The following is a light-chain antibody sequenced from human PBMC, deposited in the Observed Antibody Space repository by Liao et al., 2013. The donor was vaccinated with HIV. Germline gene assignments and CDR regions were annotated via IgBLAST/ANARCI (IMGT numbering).Light chain of an antibody. CDR1: NIGSKS. J-gene: IGLJ2*01. V-gene: IGLV3-9*01. CDR3: HVWDSGIVV. Sequence: SYELTQPASVSVAPGKTARITCGGNNIGSKSVHWYQQKPGQAPVLVIYRGNNRPSGIPERFSVSNSGNTATLTITRAQVGDEADYHCHVWDSGIVVFGGGTKVTVL. CDR2: RGN.